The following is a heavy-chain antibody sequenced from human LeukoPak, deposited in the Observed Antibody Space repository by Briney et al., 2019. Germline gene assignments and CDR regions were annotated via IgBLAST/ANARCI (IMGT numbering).Heavy chain of an antibody. CDR2: VNSDGSTT. Sequence: GGSLRLSCAASGFPFSNYWMHWVRQAPGKGLVWVSRVNSDGSTTNYADSVKGRFTISRDNAENTLYMRMNSLRPEDTAVYYCARGYYSSSRFDSWGQGTLDTVSS. V-gene: IGHV3-74*01. D-gene: IGHD6-13*01. J-gene: IGHJ4*02. CDR3: ARGYYSSSRFDS. CDR1: GFPFSNYW.